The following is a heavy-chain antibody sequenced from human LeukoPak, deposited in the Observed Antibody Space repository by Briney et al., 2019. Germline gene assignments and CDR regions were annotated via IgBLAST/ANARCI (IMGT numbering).Heavy chain of an antibody. J-gene: IGHJ4*02. CDR3: AKGTYYDILTGYLIFDY. CDR2: ISGSGGST. Sequence: QPGGSLRLSCAASGFTFSSYAMSWVRQAPGKGLEWVSAISGSGGSTYYADSVKGRFTISRDNSKNTLYLQMNSLRAEDTAVYYCAKGTYYDILTGYLIFDYWGQGTLVTVSS. CDR1: GFTFSSYA. D-gene: IGHD3-9*01. V-gene: IGHV3-23*01.